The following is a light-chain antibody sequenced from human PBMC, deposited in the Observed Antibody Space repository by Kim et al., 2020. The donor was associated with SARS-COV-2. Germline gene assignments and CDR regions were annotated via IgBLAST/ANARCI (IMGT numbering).Light chain of an antibody. CDR1: TGPVTSGHY. V-gene: IGLV7-46*01. CDR2: DVG. CDR3: LLDLLDVRV. Sequence: QAAVTQEPSLTVSPGGTVTLTCASSTGPVTSGHYPYWFQQKPGQAPRTLIYDVGQTPARFSGSLLGDRAALTISGAQDEDEAKYYCLLDLLDVRVFGGGTQLTVL. J-gene: IGLJ3*02.